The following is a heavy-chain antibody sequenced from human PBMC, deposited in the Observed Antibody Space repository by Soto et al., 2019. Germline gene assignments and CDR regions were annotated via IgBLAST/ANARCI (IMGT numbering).Heavy chain of an antibody. CDR1: GGSFSGYY. CDR2: VNHSGST. Sequence: QVQLQQWGAGLLKPSETLSLTCAVYGGSFSGYYWSWIRQPPGKGLAWVGEVNHSGSTNYNPSLKSRVTISVDTSKNQSSLKLCSVTAADTAVYYCARDYYGSGSYNWYFDLWGRGTLVTVSS. CDR3: ARDYYGSGSYNWYFDL. V-gene: IGHV4-34*01. J-gene: IGHJ2*01. D-gene: IGHD3-10*01.